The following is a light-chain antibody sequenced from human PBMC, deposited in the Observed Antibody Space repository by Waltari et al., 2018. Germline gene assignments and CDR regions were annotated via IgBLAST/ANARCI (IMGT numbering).Light chain of an antibody. CDR3: MQDTHFPRT. Sequence: DVLMTQFPLSLPIIPGQPASMTCRSSQSLLHSNGHTYLTWFLQKPGPPPRRLIYMTSNRDAGVPDRCSSSGSGTDFKLTISRVEAEDVEVYYCMQDTHFPRTFGQGTKVEIK. CDR1: QSLLHSNGHTY. CDR2: MTS. J-gene: IGKJ1*01. V-gene: IGKV2-30*02.